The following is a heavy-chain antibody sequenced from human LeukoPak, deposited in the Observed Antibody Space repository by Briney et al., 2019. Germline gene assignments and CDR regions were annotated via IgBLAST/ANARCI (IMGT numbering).Heavy chain of an antibody. V-gene: IGHV3-9*01. D-gene: IGHD1-26*01. Sequence: GRSLRLSCAASEFTFDDYAMHWVRQAPGKGLEWVSGISWNSGSIGYADSVKGRFTISRDNAKNSLYLQMNSLRAEDTALYYCAKETSIVGATKAFDYWGQGTLVTVSS. CDR2: ISWNSGSI. CDR1: EFTFDDYA. CDR3: AKETSIVGATKAFDY. J-gene: IGHJ4*02.